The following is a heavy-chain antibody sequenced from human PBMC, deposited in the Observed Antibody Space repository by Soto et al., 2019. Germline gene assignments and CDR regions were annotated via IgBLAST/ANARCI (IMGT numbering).Heavy chain of an antibody. V-gene: IGHV4-59*08. Sequence: SETLSLTCTVSGGSISSYYWSWIRQPPGKGLEWIGYIYYSGSTNYNPSLKSRVTISVDTSKNQFSLKLSSVTAADTAVYYCARHEDYDFWSGWIPAFDIWGQGTMVTVSS. CDR3: ARHEDYDFWSGWIPAFDI. CDR2: IYYSGST. J-gene: IGHJ3*02. D-gene: IGHD3-3*01. CDR1: GGSISSYY.